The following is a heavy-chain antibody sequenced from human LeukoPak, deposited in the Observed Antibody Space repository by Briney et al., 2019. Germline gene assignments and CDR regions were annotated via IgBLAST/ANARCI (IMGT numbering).Heavy chain of an antibody. CDR1: GNPISSHSDY. D-gene: IGHD5-12*01. J-gene: IGHJ4*02. CDR3: AREYSGFDY. CDR2: SYRFGST. V-gene: IGHV4-61*08. Sequence: SGTLSLTRTVSGNPISSHSDYKWTWIRQPPGKGLEWSGYSYRFGSTNYNPSLKSRVTISVDTSKNQFSLKLTSVTAADTAVYYCAREYSGFDYWGQGTLVTVSS.